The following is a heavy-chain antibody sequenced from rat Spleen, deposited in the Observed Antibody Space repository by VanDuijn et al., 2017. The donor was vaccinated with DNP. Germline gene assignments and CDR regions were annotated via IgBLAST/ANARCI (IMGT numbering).Heavy chain of an antibody. Sequence: EIQLQESGPGLVKPSQSLSLTCSVTGYTITSGYDWNWIRKFPGNKMEWIGHISYSGGTSYNPSLKSRISITRDTSKNQFFLQLNSVTTEDTATYYCARWKIGPHYFDYWGQGVMVTVSS. D-gene: IGHD1-5*01. J-gene: IGHJ2*01. CDR1: GYTITSGY. CDR2: ISYSGGT. V-gene: IGHV3-4*01. CDR3: ARWKIGPHYFDY.